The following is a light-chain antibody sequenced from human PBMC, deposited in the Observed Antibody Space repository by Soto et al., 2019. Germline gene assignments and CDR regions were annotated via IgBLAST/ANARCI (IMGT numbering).Light chain of an antibody. J-gene: IGKJ4*01. V-gene: IGKV2-28*01. CDR3: MQALQTPLT. Sequence: VLTQSPHSLPKTPGEPASISCRSSQSVLHRNGYNYLDWYLQKPGQSPLLLIHLGSNRASGVPDRFSGSGSGTDVTLKISRVEAEDVGVYYCMQALQTPLTFGGGTKVEIK. CDR2: LGS. CDR1: QSVLHRNGYNY.